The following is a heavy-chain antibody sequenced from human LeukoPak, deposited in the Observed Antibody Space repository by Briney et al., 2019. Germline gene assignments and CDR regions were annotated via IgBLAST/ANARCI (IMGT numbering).Heavy chain of an antibody. V-gene: IGHV3-74*01. D-gene: IGHD1-26*01. Sequence: GGPLRLSCAASGFTFSSHWMHWVRQAPGKGLVRVSRINTDGTSPLYAESVKGRFTISRDNAKSTLYLQMNSLRAEDTAVYYCTRGGSPPEALGDTFDIWGQGTMVTVSS. CDR2: INTDGTSP. CDR3: TRGGSPPEALGDTFDI. CDR1: GFTFSSHW. J-gene: IGHJ3*02.